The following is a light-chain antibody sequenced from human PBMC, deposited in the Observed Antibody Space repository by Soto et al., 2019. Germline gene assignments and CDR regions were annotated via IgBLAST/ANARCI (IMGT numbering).Light chain of an antibody. CDR2: AAS. V-gene: IGKV1-39*01. CDR1: QSISSH. CDR3: QQYNNWPPMYT. Sequence: DIQMTQSPSSLSASVGDRVTITCRASQSISSHLNWYQQKPGKAPKLLIYAASGLQSGVPSRFSGSGSGTDFTLTISSLQSEDFAVYYCQQYNNWPPMYTFGQGTKLEIK. J-gene: IGKJ2*01.